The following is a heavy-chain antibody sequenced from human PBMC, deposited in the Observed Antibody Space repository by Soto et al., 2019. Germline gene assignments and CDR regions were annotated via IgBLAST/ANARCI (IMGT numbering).Heavy chain of an antibody. V-gene: IGHV1-3*01. CDR1: GYTFTSYA. J-gene: IGHJ4*02. CDR2: INAGNGNT. CDR3: ARGLGSIAAAGNDY. D-gene: IGHD6-13*01. Sequence: ASVKVSCKASGYTFTSYAMHWVRQAPGQRLEWMGWINAGNGNTKYSQKFQGRVTITRDTSASTAYMELSSLRSEDTAVYYCARGLGSIAAAGNDYWGQGTLVTV.